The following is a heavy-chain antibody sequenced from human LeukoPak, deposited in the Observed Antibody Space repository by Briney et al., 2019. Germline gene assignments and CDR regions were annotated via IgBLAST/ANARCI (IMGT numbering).Heavy chain of an antibody. CDR2: ISSSSSYI. V-gene: IGHV3-21*01. CDR1: GFTFSSYS. J-gene: IGHJ6*02. D-gene: IGHD2-21*02. CDR3: SRDSLSSCGGDCYSGLDV. Sequence: GGSLRLSCAASGFTFSSYSMNWVRQAPGKGLEWVSSISSSSSYIYYADSVKGRFTISRDNAKNTLYLQMNSLRAEDTAVYYCSRDSLSSCGGDCYSGLDVWGQGTTVTVSS.